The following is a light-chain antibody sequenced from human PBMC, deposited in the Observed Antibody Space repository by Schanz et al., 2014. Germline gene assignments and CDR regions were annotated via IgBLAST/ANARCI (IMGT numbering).Light chain of an antibody. CDR2: EGN. CDR1: SSDVGSYNL. CDR3: SSYTVTSTLV. J-gene: IGLJ2*01. V-gene: IGLV2-14*02. Sequence: QSVLTQPASVSGSPGQSITISCTGPSSDVGSYNLVSWYQQHPGKAPKLMIYEGNKRPSGVSNRFSGSKSGNTASLTISGLQAEDEGDYYCSSYTVTSTLVFGGGTKLTVL.